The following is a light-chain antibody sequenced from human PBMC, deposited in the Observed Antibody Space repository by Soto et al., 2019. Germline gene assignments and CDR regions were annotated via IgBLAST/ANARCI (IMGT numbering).Light chain of an antibody. CDR3: HQYNSWPQT. V-gene: IGKV3-15*01. J-gene: IGKJ1*01. Sequence: ETVMTQSPGTLSVSPGERATLSCRASQSVSSNLAWYQQKPGQAPKLLIYTTSTRATGTPARFSGSGSGTEFTLTISSLQSEDFAVYYCHQYNSWPQTFGQGTKVELK. CDR2: TTS. CDR1: QSVSSN.